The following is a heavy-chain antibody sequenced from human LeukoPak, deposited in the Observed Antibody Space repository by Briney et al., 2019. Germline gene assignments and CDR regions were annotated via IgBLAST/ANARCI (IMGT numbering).Heavy chain of an antibody. CDR3: AREYDILSNYDAFDI. J-gene: IGHJ3*02. V-gene: IGHV4-59*01. CDR2: IYYSGST. D-gene: IGHD3-9*01. Sequence: TSETLSLTCTVSGGSISTYYWTWIRQPPGRGLEWIGYIYYSGSTNYNPSLKSRVTISVDTSKNQFSLKLTSVTAADTAVYYCAREYDILSNYDAFDIWGQGTMVTVSS. CDR1: GGSISTYY.